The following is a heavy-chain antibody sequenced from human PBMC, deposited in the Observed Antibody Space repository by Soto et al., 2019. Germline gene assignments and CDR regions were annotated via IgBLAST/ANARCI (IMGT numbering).Heavy chain of an antibody. V-gene: IGHV3-48*02. CDR2: ISSSSSTI. D-gene: IGHD4-17*01. Sequence: EEQLVESGGGLVQPGGSLRLSCVASGFTFKTYSMNWVRQAPGKGLVWVSYISSSSSTIYYTDSVKGRFTISRDNAKNSLYLQMNSLRDEDTDVYYCARVSVTTVTTRGVDYWGQGTLVTVSS. CDR1: GFTFKTYS. CDR3: ARVSVTTVTTRGVDY. J-gene: IGHJ4*02.